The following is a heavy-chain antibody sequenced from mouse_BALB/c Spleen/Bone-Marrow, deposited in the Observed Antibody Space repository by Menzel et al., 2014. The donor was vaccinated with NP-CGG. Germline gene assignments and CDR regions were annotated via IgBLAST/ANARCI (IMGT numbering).Heavy chain of an antibody. V-gene: IGHV7-3*02. Sequence: EVHLVESGGGLVQPGGSLRLSCTTSGVTFTDYYMSWVRQPPGKALEWLGFIRNKANGHTTEYSASVKGRFTISRDNSQSILYLQTNTLRAEDSATYYCARDINDGYYWYFDVWGAGTTVTVSS. J-gene: IGHJ1*01. D-gene: IGHD2-3*01. CDR1: GVTFTDYY. CDR3: ARDINDGYYWYFDV. CDR2: IRNKANGHTT.